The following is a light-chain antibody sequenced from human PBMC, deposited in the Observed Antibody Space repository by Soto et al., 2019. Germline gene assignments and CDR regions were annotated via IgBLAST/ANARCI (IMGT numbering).Light chain of an antibody. J-gene: IGKJ1*01. CDR2: DAS. V-gene: IGKV3-20*01. Sequence: EIVLMQSPGTLSLSPGERATLSCRASQSVSSNYLAWYQQKPGQAPRLLIYDASSRPTGVPDRFSGSGSGTDFTLTISRLVPEDFAVYYCPQYGDPVVTFGQGTKVEIK. CDR3: PQYGDPVVT. CDR1: QSVSSNY.